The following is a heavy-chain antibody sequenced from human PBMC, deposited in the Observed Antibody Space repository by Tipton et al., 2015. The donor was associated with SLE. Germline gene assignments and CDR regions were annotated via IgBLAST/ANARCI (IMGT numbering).Heavy chain of an antibody. J-gene: IGHJ6*03. Sequence: TLSLTCTVSGGSISSYYWSWIRQPPGKGLEWIGYIYYRGSPNYNPSLKSRVTISVDTSKNQFSLKLSSVTAADTAVYYCARGLRSYSNYYYYYMDVWGKGTTVTVSS. CDR1: GGSISSYY. D-gene: IGHD1-26*01. CDR3: ARGLRSYSNYYYYYMDV. CDR2: IYYRGSP. V-gene: IGHV4-59*01.